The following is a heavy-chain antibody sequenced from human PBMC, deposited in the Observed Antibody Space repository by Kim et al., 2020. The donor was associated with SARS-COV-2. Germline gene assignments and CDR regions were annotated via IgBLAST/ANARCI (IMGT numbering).Heavy chain of an antibody. CDR1: GFTFRNYG. D-gene: IGHD6-13*01. CDR3: ANEGVDSSSWHYFHY. Sequence: GGSLRLSCAASGFTFRNYGMHWVRQAPGKGLEWVALIRYDGTNTAYEDSVKGRFTISRDNSKNILYLQMNSLRAEDTALYYCANEGVDSSSWHYFHYWGQGTLVTVSS. V-gene: IGHV3-30*02. J-gene: IGHJ4*02. CDR2: IRYDGTNT.